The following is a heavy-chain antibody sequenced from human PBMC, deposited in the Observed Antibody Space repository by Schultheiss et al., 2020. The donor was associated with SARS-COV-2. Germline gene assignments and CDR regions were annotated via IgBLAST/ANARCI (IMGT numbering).Heavy chain of an antibody. D-gene: IGHD6-19*01. CDR1: GGSISSSSYY. J-gene: IGHJ5*02. CDR3: ARDGGSGGSGWYGWFDP. Sequence: SQTLSLTCTVSGGSISSSSYYWGWIRQPPGKGLEWIGEINHSGSTNYNPSLKSRVTMSADTSKNQFSLKLSSVTAADTAVYYCARDGGSGGSGWYGWFDPWGQGTLVTVSS. V-gene: IGHV4-39*07. CDR2: INHSGST.